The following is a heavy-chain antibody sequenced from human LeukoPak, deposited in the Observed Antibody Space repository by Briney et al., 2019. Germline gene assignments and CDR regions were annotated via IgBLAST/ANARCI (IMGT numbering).Heavy chain of an antibody. D-gene: IGHD3-10*01. J-gene: IGHJ4*02. Sequence: ASVKVSCKASGYSFTSYAITWVRQAPGQGLEWLGWISAYSGNTNYAQKFQGRVSMTTDTSASTAYMDLRGLRSDDTAVYYCARDKHGLRIWGQGTLVTVSS. CDR3: ARDKHGLRI. CDR2: ISAYSGNT. CDR1: GYSFTSYA. V-gene: IGHV1-18*01.